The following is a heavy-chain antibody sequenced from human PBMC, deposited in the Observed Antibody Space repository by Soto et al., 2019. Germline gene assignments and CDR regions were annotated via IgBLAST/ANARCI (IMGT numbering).Heavy chain of an antibody. J-gene: IGHJ2*01. D-gene: IGHD2-21*02. V-gene: IGHV1-69*01. CDR1: GGTFSSYA. CDR3: ARDSINCGGDCYSWYFDL. Sequence: QVQLVQSGAEVKKPGSSVKVSCKACGGTFSSYAISWVRQAPGQGLEWMGGIIPIFGTANYAQKFQGRVTMTADESTSTDYMELSSLRSEDTAVYYCARDSINCGGDCYSWYFDLWGRGTLVTVSS. CDR2: IIPIFGTA.